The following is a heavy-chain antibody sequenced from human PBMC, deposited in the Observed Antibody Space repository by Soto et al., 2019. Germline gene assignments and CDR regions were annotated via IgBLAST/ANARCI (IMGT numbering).Heavy chain of an antibody. V-gene: IGHV3-21*03. D-gene: IGHD5-18*01. J-gene: IGHJ4*02. CDR1: GFTFRSGV. CDR2: ISSSSYI. CDR3: ARDHRGYSYGTPFDY. Sequence: PEGSLILSWAASGFTFRSGVMNWVRQAPGKGLEWVSSISSSSYIYYADLVKGRFTISRDNAKNSLYLQMNSLRAEDTAVYYCARDHRGYSYGTPFDYWGQGTLVTVSS.